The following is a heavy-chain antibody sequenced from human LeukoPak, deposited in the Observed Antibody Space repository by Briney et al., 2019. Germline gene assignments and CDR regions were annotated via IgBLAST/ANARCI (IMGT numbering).Heavy chain of an antibody. J-gene: IGHJ4*02. CDR3: ARETSWDPIDH. V-gene: IGHV4-39*07. CDR1: GGSISSSSYY. D-gene: IGHD1-26*01. CDR2: IYSSGTT. Sequence: PSETLSLTCTVSGGSISSSSYYWGWIRQPPGKGLEWIGRIYSSGTTNYNPSLKSRVTISVDTSKNRFSLKLSSVTAADTAVYYCARETSWDPIDHWGQGTLVTVSS.